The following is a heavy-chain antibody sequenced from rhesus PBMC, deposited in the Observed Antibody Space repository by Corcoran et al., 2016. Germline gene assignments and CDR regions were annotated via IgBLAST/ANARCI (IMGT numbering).Heavy chain of an antibody. CDR2: IYGSGIST. CDR3: ASDRGMDAFDF. J-gene: IGHJ3*01. CDR1: GGSISSSY. V-gene: IGHV4-169*02. Sequence: QLQLQESGPGLVKPSETLSVTCAVSGGSISSSYWSWIRQPPGKGLEWIGYIYGSGISTNYNPSLKSRVTLSVDTSKNQRSLELSSVTAADTAVYYCASDRGMDAFDFWGQGLRVTVSS. D-gene: IGHD5-42*01.